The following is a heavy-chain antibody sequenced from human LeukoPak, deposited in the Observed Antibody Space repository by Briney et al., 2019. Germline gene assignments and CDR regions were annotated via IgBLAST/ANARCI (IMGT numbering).Heavy chain of an antibody. CDR3: ATDLIVTNH. CDR2: ISSSGRTI. V-gene: IGHV3-48*02. D-gene: IGHD5-18*01. Sequence: GGSLRLSCAASGFTFSHYNMNWVRQAPGRGLEWVSYISSSGRTIHYADSVKGRFTISRDNAKNSLYLQMNSLRDEDTAVYYCATDLIVTNHWGQGTLVSVPS. J-gene: IGHJ5*02. CDR1: GFTFSHYN.